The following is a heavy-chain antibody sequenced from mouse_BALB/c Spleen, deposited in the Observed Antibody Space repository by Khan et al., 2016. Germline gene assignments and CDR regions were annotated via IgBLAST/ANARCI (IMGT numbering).Heavy chain of an antibody. D-gene: IGHD1-1*01. CDR1: GFDFSRYW. Sequence: EVQLQESGGGLVQPGGSLKLSCAASGFDFSRYWMSWVRQAPGKGLEWIGEINPYSSTINYTPSLKDKSIISRDNANNTLYLQMSKVRSEDTALYYCARHYYGGCSDYWGQGTTLTVSS. V-gene: IGHV4-1*02. CDR2: INPYSSTI. J-gene: IGHJ2*01. CDR3: ARHYYGGCSDY.